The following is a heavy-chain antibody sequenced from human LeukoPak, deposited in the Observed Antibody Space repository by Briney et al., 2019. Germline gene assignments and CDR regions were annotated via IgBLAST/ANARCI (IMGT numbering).Heavy chain of an antibody. CDR2: ISGGGHNT. V-gene: IGHV3-23*01. D-gene: IGHD1-26*01. Sequence: AGGSLRLSCAASGFTFSSYALSWVRQAPGEGLEWVSVISGGGHNTYYADSVKGRFTISRDNAKNSLYLQMNSLRAEDTAVYYCARGMGSSRSSIDYWGQGTVVTVSS. CDR3: ARGMGSSRSSIDY. CDR1: GFTFSSYA. J-gene: IGHJ4*02.